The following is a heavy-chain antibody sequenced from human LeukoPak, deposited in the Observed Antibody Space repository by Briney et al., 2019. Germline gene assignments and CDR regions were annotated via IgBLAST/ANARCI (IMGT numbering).Heavy chain of an antibody. CDR3: ARHKSIDYSKSNRSGFDP. D-gene: IGHD4-11*01. J-gene: IGHJ5*02. CDR2: IYYSGST. V-gene: IGHV4-39*01. CDR1: GGSFSGYY. Sequence: PSETLSLTCAVYGGSFSGYYWGWIRQPPGKGLEWIGSIYYSGSTYYNPSLKSRVTISVDTSKNQFSPKLSSVTAADTAVYYCARHKSIDYSKSNRSGFDPWGQGTLVTVSS.